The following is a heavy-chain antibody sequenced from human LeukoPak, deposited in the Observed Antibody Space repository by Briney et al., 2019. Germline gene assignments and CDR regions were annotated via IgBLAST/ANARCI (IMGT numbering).Heavy chain of an antibody. CDR1: GGTFSSYA. CDR2: VIPMFDTS. V-gene: IGHV1-69*06. J-gene: IGHJ5*02. D-gene: IGHD3-10*01. CDR3: ARDGARGVNWFDP. Sequence: SVKVSCKASGGTFSSYAINWVRQGPGQGLEWMGGVIPMFDTSSFAQKFQGRITITADKSTSTVYMELSSLRSEDTAVYYCARDGARGVNWFDPWGQGTLVTVSS.